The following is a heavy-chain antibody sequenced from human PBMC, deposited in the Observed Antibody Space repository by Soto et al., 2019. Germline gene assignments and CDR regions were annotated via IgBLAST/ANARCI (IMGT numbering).Heavy chain of an antibody. V-gene: IGHV3-74*01. CDR1: GFTFSSHW. Sequence: EVQLVESGGGSVQPGRSLTVSCAASGFTFSSHWVHWVRQVPGKGLVWISRINPDGTTTNYADSVKGRFAISRDNAKNTVYLHMNSLRAEDTAVYYCARGGLGSFLLDYWGQGTLVTVSS. CDR2: INPDGTTT. D-gene: IGHD3-10*01. J-gene: IGHJ4*02. CDR3: ARGGLGSFLLDY.